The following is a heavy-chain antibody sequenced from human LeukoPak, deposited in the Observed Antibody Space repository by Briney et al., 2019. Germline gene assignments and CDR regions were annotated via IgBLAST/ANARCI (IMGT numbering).Heavy chain of an antibody. CDR1: GFTVSSNE. D-gene: IGHD3-10*01. CDR3: AREGNSGSFTY. V-gene: IGHV3-66*01. CDR2: IYSAGST. Sequence: PGGSLRLSCAASGFTVSSNEMNWVRQAPGKGLEWVSIIYSAGSTYYADSVKGRFTISRDNSKNTLYLQMNSLGAEDTAVYYCAREGNSGSFTYWGQGTLVTVS. J-gene: IGHJ4*02.